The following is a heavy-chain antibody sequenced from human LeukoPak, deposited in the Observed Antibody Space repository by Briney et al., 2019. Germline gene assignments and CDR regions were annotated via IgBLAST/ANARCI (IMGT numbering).Heavy chain of an antibody. J-gene: IGHJ4*02. V-gene: IGHV3-23*01. Sequence: PGGSLRLSCAASGFTLSSYAMSWVRQAPGKGLEWVSAISVSGNTYHADSVKGRFTISRDSSKNTLYLQMNRLRAEDAAVYYCAHGAMYQLDYWGQGTLVTVSS. CDR3: AHGAMYQLDY. CDR2: ISVSGNT. D-gene: IGHD2-2*01. CDR1: GFTLSSYA.